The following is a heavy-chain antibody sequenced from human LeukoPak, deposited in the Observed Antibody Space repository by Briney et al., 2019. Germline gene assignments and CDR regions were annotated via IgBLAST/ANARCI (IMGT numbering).Heavy chain of an antibody. V-gene: IGHV3-30*04. J-gene: IGHJ6*02. CDR3: ASSGVRGSWMGMDV. CDR2: ISYDGSHE. D-gene: IGHD6-6*01. Sequence: GGSLRLSCAASGFTFSSYAMHWVRQAPGKGLEWVALISYDGSHEYYSDSVKGRFTISRDNSKNTLYLQMNNLRPDDTAVYRCASSGVRGSWMGMDVWGQGTTVTVSS. CDR1: GFTFSSYA.